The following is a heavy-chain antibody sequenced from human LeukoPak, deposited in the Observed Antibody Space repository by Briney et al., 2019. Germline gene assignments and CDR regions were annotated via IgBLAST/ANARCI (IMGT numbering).Heavy chain of an antibody. J-gene: IGHJ4*02. CDR1: GFTFSNAW. V-gene: IGHV3-15*07. CDR2: IKSKTDGGTT. D-gene: IGHD3-22*01. CDR3: STTYYYDSSEGY. Sequence: GGSLRLSCAASGFTFSNAWMNWVRQAPGKGLEWVGRIKSKTDGGTTDYAAPVKGRFTISRDDSKDTLYLQMNSLKTEDTAVYYCSTTYYYDSSEGYWGQGTLVTVSS.